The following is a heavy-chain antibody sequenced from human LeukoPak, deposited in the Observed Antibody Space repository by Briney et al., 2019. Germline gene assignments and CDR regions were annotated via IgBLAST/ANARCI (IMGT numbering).Heavy chain of an antibody. J-gene: IGHJ4*02. D-gene: IGHD3-10*01. Sequence: PGGSLRLSCAASGFAFHDYTMHWVRQVPGKGLEWVSLITWDSGSIFYADSVQGRFTISRDNTKKSLFLQMISLRIDDTALYYCARAPYGSGSYSIDFWGQGTLVTVSS. CDR2: ITWDSGSI. CDR1: GFAFHDYT. V-gene: IGHV3-43*01. CDR3: ARAPYGSGSYSIDF.